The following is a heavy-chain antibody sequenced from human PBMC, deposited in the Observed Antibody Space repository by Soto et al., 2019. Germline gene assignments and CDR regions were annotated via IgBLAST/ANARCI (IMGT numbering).Heavy chain of an antibody. CDR1: GFTFSRYA. V-gene: IGHV3-23*01. CDR3: ASASTTANFDY. Sequence: EVQLLESGGGLVQPGGSLRLSCAASGFTFSRYAMSWVRQAPGKGLEWVSTISGSGGSTYYADSVKGRFTISRDNSKNTLYLQMNSLRAEDTAAYYCASASTTANFDYWGQGTLVTVSS. CDR2: ISGSGGST. J-gene: IGHJ4*02. D-gene: IGHD4-17*01.